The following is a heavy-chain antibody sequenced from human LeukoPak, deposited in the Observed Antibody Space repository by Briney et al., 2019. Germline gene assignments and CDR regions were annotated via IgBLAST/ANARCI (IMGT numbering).Heavy chain of an antibody. D-gene: IGHD3-9*01. CDR3: ARGGLRYFDWSH. V-gene: IGHV4-59*11. CDR1: GGSISSHY. Sequence: SETLSLTCTVSGGSISSHYWSWIRQPPGKGLEWIGYIYYSGSTNYNPSLKSRVTTSVDTSKNQFSLKLSSVTAADTAVYYCARGGLRYFDWSHWGQGTLVTVSS. J-gene: IGHJ4*02. CDR2: IYYSGST.